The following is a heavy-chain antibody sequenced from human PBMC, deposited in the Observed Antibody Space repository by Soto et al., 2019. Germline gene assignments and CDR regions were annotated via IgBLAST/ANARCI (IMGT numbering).Heavy chain of an antibody. CDR1: GGSFSGYY. J-gene: IGHJ6*02. CDR3: ARGRNYYDSSGYYWGRYYYYGMDV. Sequence: QVQLQQWGAGLLKPSETLSLTCAVYGGSFSGYYWSWIRQPPGKGLEWIGEINLSGSTNYNPSLKSRVTISVDTSKNQFSLKLSSVTAADTAVYYCARGRNYYDSSGYYWGRYYYYGMDVWGQGTTVTVSS. CDR2: INLSGST. V-gene: IGHV4-34*01. D-gene: IGHD3-22*01.